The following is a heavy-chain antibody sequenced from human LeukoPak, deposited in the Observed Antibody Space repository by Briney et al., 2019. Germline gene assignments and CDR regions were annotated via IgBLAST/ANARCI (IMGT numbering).Heavy chain of an antibody. J-gene: IGHJ4*02. CDR2: ISTSGTYM. V-gene: IGHV3-21*01. CDR1: GFTFSTYW. D-gene: IGHD5-18*01. CDR3: ARGGLGQLWYFFDY. Sequence: GGSLRLSCAASGFTFSTYWMSWVRQAPGKGLEWVSFISTSGTYMYYADSVKGRFTISRDNAKNSLYLQMSSLRAEDTAVYYCARGGLGQLWYFFDYWGQGSLVTVSS.